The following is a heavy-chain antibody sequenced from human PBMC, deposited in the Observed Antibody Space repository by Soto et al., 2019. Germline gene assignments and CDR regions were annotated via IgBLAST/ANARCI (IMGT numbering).Heavy chain of an antibody. CDR3: ARGLSGFKYYEFWSGYHPFDY. Sequence: ASVKASCKASGDTFTSYDSNWVRHATEQGLKWMGWMNPNSGNTGYAQKFQGRVTMTRNTSISTAYMELSSLRSEDTAVYYCARGLSGFKYYEFWSGYHPFDYWGQGTLVTVSS. D-gene: IGHD3-3*01. CDR2: MNPNSGNT. J-gene: IGHJ4*02. CDR1: GDTFTSYD. V-gene: IGHV1-8*01.